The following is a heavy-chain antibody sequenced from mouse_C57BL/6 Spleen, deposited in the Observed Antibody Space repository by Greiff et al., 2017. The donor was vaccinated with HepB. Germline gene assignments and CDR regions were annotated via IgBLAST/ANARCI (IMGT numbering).Heavy chain of an antibody. V-gene: IGHV5-4*01. CDR1: GFTFSSYA. Sequence: EVKLVESGGGLVKPGGSLKLSCAASGFTFSSYAMSWVRQTPEKRLEWVATISDGGSYTYYPDNVKGRFTISRDNAKNNLYLQMSHLKSEDTAMYYRARDQGDGYPWFAYWGQGTLVTVSA. D-gene: IGHD2-3*01. CDR3: ARDQGDGYPWFAY. J-gene: IGHJ3*01. CDR2: ISDGGSYT.